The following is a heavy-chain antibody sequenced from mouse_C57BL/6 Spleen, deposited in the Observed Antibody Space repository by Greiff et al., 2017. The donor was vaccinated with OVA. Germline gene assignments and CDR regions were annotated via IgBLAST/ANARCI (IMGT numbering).Heavy chain of an antibody. CDR2: IYPGDGDT. D-gene: IGHD1-1*01. Sequence: VQLQQSGAELVKPGASVKISCKASGYAFSSYWMNWVKQRPGTGLEWIGQIYPGDGDTNYNGKFKGKATLTADKSSSTAYMKLSSLTSEDSAVYFCARRGPYYYGSSYYFDYWGQGTTLTVSA. CDR1: GYAFSSYW. CDR3: ARRGPYYYGSSYYFDY. J-gene: IGHJ2*01. V-gene: IGHV1-80*01.